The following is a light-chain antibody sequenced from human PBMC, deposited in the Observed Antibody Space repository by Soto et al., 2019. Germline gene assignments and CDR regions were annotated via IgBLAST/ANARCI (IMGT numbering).Light chain of an antibody. J-gene: IGKJ5*01. CDR1: QSINSN. CDR2: AAS. V-gene: IGKV3-15*01. Sequence: EILITQSPVTLSVSPGDRATLSCRASQSINSNLAWYQQQPGQAPRLLIYAASTRATAVPDRFSGSGSGTDFTLTITRLQSDDFSVYFCQQYTDSPITFGQGTRLEIK. CDR3: QQYTDSPIT.